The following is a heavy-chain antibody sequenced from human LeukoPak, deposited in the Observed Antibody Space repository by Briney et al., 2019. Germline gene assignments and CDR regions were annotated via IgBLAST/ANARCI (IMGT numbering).Heavy chain of an antibody. CDR3: ARGRRIYDSSGYLKYYFDY. J-gene: IGHJ4*02. Sequence: ASVKVSCKASGYTFTSYYMHWVRQAPGQGLEWMGIINPSGGSTSYAQKFQGRVTMTRDTSTSTVYMELSSLRSEDTAVYYCARGRRIYDSSGYLKYYFDYWGQGTLVTVSS. CDR1: GYTFTSYY. CDR2: INPSGGST. D-gene: IGHD3-22*01. V-gene: IGHV1-46*01.